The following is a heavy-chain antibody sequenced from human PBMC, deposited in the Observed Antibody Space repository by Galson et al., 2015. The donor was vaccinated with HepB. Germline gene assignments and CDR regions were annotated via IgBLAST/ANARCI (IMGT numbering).Heavy chain of an antibody. V-gene: IGHV3-21*01. CDR2: INSDSTSI. D-gene: IGHD7-27*01. CDR1: GFTFNDYN. CDR3: ASDPPLGALFDY. J-gene: IGHJ4*02. Sequence: LRLSCAASGFTFNDYNIIWVRQAPGKGLEWVSSINSDSTSIYAADAERGRSTISRDNAKNSLYLQMNSLRVEDTAIYYCASDPPLGALFDYGDQGTLVTVSS.